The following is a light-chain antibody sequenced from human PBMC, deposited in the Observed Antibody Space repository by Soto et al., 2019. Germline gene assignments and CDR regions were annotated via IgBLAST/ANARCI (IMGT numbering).Light chain of an antibody. CDR1: QSISYW. J-gene: IGKJ1*01. Sequence: DIQMTLSPSTLSASVGDRVTITCRASQSISYWLAWYQQKPGKAPNLLIYDVSNLESGVPSRFSGSASGTEFTLTISSLQPDDFATYYCQQYSSHLWTFGQGTKVESK. V-gene: IGKV1-5*01. CDR3: QQYSSHLWT. CDR2: DVS.